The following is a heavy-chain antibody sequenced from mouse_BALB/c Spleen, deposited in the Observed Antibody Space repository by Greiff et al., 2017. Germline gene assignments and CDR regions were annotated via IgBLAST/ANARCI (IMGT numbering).Heavy chain of an antibody. CDR1: GYTFTSYW. CDR2: IDPSDSYT. V-gene: IGHV1S127*01. CDR3: TRRGGFPWYFDV. Sequence: QVQLQQPGAELVKPGASVKMSCKASGYTFTSYWMHWVKQRPGQGLEWIGVIDPSDSYTSYNQKFKGKATLTVDTSSSTAYMQLSSLTSEDSAVYYCTRRGGFPWYFDVWGAGTTVTVSS. J-gene: IGHJ1*01.